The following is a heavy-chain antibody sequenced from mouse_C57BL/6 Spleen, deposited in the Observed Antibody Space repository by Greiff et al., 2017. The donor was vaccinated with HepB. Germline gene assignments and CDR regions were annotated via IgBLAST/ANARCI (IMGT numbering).Heavy chain of an antibody. CDR2: IDPETGGT. J-gene: IGHJ4*01. V-gene: IGHV1-15*01. CDR1: GYTFTDYE. CDR3: TRDGLMDY. D-gene: IGHD2-3*01. Sequence: QVQLQQSGAELVRPGASVTLSCKASGYTFTDYEMHWVKQTPVHGLEWIGAIDPETGGTAYNQKFKGKAILTADKSSSPAYMGLRSLTSEDSAVYYCTRDGLMDYWGQGTSVTVSS.